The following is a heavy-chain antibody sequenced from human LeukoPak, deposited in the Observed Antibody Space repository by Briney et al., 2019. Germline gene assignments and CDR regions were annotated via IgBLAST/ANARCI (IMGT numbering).Heavy chain of an antibody. Sequence: GGSLRLSCAASGFTFRNYAMSWVRQAPGKGLEWVSAISGSGDNTYYGNSVKGRFTISRDNSKNSLYLQMNSLRAEDTAVYYCARGAYYYEDWGQGTLVTVSS. D-gene: IGHD3-22*01. CDR1: GFTFRNYA. CDR2: ISGSGDNT. V-gene: IGHV3-23*01. J-gene: IGHJ4*02. CDR3: ARGAYYYED.